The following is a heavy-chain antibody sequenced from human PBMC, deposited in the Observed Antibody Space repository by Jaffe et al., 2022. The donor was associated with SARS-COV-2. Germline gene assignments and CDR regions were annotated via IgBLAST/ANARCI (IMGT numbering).Heavy chain of an antibody. CDR1: GFTFSSYA. V-gene: IGHV3-23*04. D-gene: IGHD6-13*01. Sequence: EVQLVESGGGLVQPGGSLRLSCAASGFTFSSYAMSWVRQAPGKGLEWVSAISGSGGSTYYADSVKGRFTISRDNSKNTLYLQMNSLRAEDTAVYYCASVGSTSEAAAGKDYWYFDLWGRGTLVTVSS. CDR3: ASVGSTSEAAAGKDYWYFDL. CDR2: ISGSGGST. J-gene: IGHJ2*01.